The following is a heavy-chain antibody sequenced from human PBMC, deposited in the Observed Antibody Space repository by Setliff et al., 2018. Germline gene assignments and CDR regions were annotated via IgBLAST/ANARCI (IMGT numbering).Heavy chain of an antibody. Sequence: LSLTCTVSDDSISSRHYYWSWIRQPAGKGLEWLGQIYTSWSTNYNPSLKSRVTISLDASKNQFSLRLTSVTAADTAVYYCARVTGFFYVDAWGKGTTVTVSS. CDR3: ARVTGFFYVDA. CDR2: IYTSWST. V-gene: IGHV4-61*09. J-gene: IGHJ6*03. D-gene: IGHD3-3*01. CDR1: DDSISSRHYY.